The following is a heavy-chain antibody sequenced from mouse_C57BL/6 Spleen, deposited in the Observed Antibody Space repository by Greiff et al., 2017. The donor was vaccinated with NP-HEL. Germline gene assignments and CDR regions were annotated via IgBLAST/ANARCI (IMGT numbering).Heavy chain of an antibody. V-gene: IGHV14-3*01. Sequence: EVQLQQSVAELVRPGASVKLSCTASGFNIKNTYMHWVKQRPEQGLEWIGRIDPANGSTKYAPKFKGKATITADTSSNTAYMQLSSLTSEDTAIYDCARYYSKGNYLDNGGQGTTLTVSS. J-gene: IGHJ2*01. CDR1: GFNIKNTY. D-gene: IGHD2-5*01. CDR3: ARYYSKGNYLDN. CDR2: IDPANGST.